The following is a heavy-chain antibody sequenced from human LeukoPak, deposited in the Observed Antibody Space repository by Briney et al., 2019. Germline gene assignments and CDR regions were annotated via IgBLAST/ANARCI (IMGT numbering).Heavy chain of an antibody. CDR3: ARLGSWYYFDY. Sequence: PSETLSLTCTVSGGSISSSSYYWGWIRQPPGKGLGWIGSIYYSGSTYYNPSLKSRVTISVDTSKNQFSLKLSSVTAADTAVYYCARLGSWYYFDYWGQGTLVTVSS. J-gene: IGHJ4*02. CDR1: GGSISSSSYY. CDR2: IYYSGST. V-gene: IGHV4-39*01. D-gene: IGHD6-13*01.